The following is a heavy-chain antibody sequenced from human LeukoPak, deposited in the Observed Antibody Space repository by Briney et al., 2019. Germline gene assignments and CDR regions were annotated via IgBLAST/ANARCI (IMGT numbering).Heavy chain of an antibody. CDR1: GFTFSSYS. J-gene: IGHJ4*02. CDR3: ARDREYCSGGSCPPRNYYFDY. CDR2: ISSSSTI. V-gene: IGHV3-48*01. D-gene: IGHD2-15*01. Sequence: GGSLRLSCAASGFTFSSYSMNWVRQAPRKGLEWVSYISSSSTIYYADSVKGRFTISRDNSKNTLYLQMNSLRAEDTAVYYCARDREYCSGGSCPPRNYYFDYWGQGTLVSVSS.